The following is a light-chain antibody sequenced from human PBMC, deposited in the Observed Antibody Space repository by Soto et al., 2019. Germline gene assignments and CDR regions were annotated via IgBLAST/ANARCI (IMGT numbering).Light chain of an antibody. V-gene: IGKV1-5*03. CDR3: PQYETYWT. CDR2: KAS. CDR1: QSIGSF. J-gene: IGKJ1*01. Sequence: DIQMTQSPSTLSASVGDRVTITCRASQSIGSFLAWYQQKPGKTPKLLIYKASILEGGVPSRFSGSGSGTEFTLTISSLQPDAFETYHCPQYETYWTFGQGTQVDMK.